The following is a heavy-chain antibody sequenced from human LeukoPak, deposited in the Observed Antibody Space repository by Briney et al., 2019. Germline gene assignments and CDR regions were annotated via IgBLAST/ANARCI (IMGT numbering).Heavy chain of an antibody. CDR2: IYADGDT. J-gene: IGHJ5*02. D-gene: IGHD3-10*01. CDR1: GFSVRSSC. Sequence: SGGSLRLSCAASGFSVRSSCMTWVRQAPWKGLEWVSVIYADGDTYYADSVKARFTISRDNSQNTLYLQMNSLRDEDTAAYYCARDRGLLGFDPWGHGTLVTVSS. V-gene: IGHV3-66*01. CDR3: ARDRGLLGFDP.